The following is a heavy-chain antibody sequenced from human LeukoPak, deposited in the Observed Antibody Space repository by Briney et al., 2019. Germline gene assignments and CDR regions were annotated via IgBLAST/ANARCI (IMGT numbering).Heavy chain of an antibody. Sequence: GRSLRLSCADSGFTFSSYGMHWVRQAPGKGLEWVAVISYDGSNKYYADSVKGRFTISRDNSKNTLYLQMNSLRAEDTAVYYCARRDDFDYWGQGSLVTVSS. J-gene: IGHJ4*02. V-gene: IGHV3-30*03. D-gene: IGHD5-24*01. CDR2: ISYDGSNK. CDR1: GFTFSSYG. CDR3: ARRDDFDY.